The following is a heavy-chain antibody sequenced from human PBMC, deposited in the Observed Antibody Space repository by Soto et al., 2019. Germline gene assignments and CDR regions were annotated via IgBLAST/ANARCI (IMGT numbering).Heavy chain of an antibody. CDR1: GVPITTYY. CDR2: IYYSGSA. J-gene: IGHJ4*02. D-gene: IGHD3-22*01. Sequence: SETLSLTCTVSGVPITTYYWSWIRQPPGKGLEWIGNIYYSGSAHYNPSLKSRVTISIDTSKNQFSLRLTSVTAADTAVYYCARNYYYDTSGPPDYWGQGTLVTVSS. CDR3: ARNYYYDTSGPPDY. V-gene: IGHV4-59*12.